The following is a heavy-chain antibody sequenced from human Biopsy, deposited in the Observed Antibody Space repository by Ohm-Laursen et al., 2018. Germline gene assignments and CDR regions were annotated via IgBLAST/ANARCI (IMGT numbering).Heavy chain of an antibody. D-gene: IGHD3-22*01. J-gene: IGHJ6*02. Sequence: GTLSLTCAVNGESSSGYFWNWIRQHPGTGLEWIGQINQSGRTNYNPSLKSRVTISVDTSKNQFSLKVRSVTAADTAVYYCVRGVDYYDPYHYYALDVWGQGTTVTVSS. CDR2: INQSGRT. CDR1: GESSSGYF. CDR3: VRGVDYYDPYHYYALDV. V-gene: IGHV4-34*01.